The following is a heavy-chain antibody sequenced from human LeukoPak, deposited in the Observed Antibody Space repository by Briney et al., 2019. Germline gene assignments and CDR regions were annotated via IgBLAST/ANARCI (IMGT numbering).Heavy chain of an antibody. D-gene: IGHD3/OR15-3a*01. V-gene: IGHV3-33*01. J-gene: IGHJ4*02. CDR3: ARGDWTNMANDY. CDR2: IWYDGSNK. Sequence: GGSLRLSCAASGFTFSSYGMHWVRQAPGKGLEWVAVIWYDGSNKYYADSVKGRFTISRDNSKNTLYLQMNSLRAEDTAVYYCARGDWTNMANDYWGQGTLVTVSS. CDR1: GFTFSSYG.